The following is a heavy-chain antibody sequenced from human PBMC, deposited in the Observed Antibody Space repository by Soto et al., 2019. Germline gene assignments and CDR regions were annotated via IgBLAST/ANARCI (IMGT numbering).Heavy chain of an antibody. CDR2: IIPIFGTA. CDR1: GGTFSSYA. V-gene: IGHV1-69*06. J-gene: IGHJ5*02. D-gene: IGHD2-8*01. CDR3: ARGGVSNWFDP. Sequence: GASVKVSCKASGGTFSSYAISWVRQAPGQGLECMGGIIPIFGTANYAQKFQGRVTITADKSTSTAYMELSSLRSEDTAVYYCARGGVSNWFDPWGQGTLVTVSS.